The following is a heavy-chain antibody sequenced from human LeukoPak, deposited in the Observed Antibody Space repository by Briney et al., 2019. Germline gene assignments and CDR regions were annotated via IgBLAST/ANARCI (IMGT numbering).Heavy chain of an antibody. Sequence: PSETLSLTCTTSGVSISRFYWSWVRQPPGEGLEWIGNIYSGVPTYFNPSLKSRVIISVDTSKNQFSLNLTSVTAADTAMYYCVQTTGWPGFDYWGQGILVTVS. CDR2: IYSGVPT. CDR1: GVSISRFY. V-gene: IGHV4-4*09. J-gene: IGHJ4*02. CDR3: VQTTGWPGFDY. D-gene: IGHD1-1*01.